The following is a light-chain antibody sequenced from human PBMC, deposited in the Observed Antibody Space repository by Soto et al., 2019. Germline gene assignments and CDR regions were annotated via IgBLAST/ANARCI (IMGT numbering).Light chain of an antibody. Sequence: EIVMTQSPATLSVSPGEGATLSCRASQSVGSKVAWYQQKPGQAPRLLISGASTRATGIPARFSGSGSGTEFTLTISSLQSEDFAVYYCQQYNNWPITFGQGTRLEIK. CDR1: QSVGSK. V-gene: IGKV3-15*01. CDR3: QQYNNWPIT. J-gene: IGKJ5*01. CDR2: GAS.